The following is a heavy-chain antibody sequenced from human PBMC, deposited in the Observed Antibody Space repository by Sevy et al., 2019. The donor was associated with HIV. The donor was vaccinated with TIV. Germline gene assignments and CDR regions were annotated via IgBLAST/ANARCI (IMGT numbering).Heavy chain of an antibody. CDR1: GFTFSSYI. CDR2: ISSSSSYI. J-gene: IGHJ6*02. D-gene: IGHD3-22*01. CDR3: AKSCRPPFDSSGPTTPYYYYGMDV. Sequence: GGSLRLSCAASGFTFSSYIMNWVRQAPGKGLEWVSSISSSSSYIYYADSVKGRFTISRDNAKNSLYLQMNSLRVEDTAVYYCAKSCRPPFDSSGPTTPYYYYGMDVWGQGTTVTVSS. V-gene: IGHV3-21*01.